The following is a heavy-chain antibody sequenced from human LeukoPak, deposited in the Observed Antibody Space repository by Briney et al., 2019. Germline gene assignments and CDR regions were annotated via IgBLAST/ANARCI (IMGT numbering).Heavy chain of an antibody. D-gene: IGHD1-26*01. J-gene: IGHJ3*02. Sequence: ASVKVSCKVSGYTLTELPMHWVRQAPGKGLEWMGGFDPEDGETIYAQKFQGRVTMTEDTSTDTAYMELSSLRSEDTAVYYCATIGIVGAIDAFDIWGQGTMVTVSS. V-gene: IGHV1-24*01. CDR3: ATIGIVGAIDAFDI. CDR1: GYTLTELP. CDR2: FDPEDGET.